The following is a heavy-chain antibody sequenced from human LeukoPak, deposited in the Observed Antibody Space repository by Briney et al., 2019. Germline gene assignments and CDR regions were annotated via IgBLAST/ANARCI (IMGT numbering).Heavy chain of an antibody. J-gene: IGHJ3*02. D-gene: IGHD2-2*02. CDR1: GVSISSYH. CDR2: IYYSGST. Sequence: SETLSLTCTVSGVSISSYHWSWVRQPPGKGLEWVGYIYYSGSTKYNPSLKSRFTISVDTSKTQFSLKLSSVTAADTAVYYCARDSLPCTSCYTGRAFDIWGQGTMVTVSS. CDR3: ARDSLPCTSCYTGRAFDI. V-gene: IGHV4-59*01.